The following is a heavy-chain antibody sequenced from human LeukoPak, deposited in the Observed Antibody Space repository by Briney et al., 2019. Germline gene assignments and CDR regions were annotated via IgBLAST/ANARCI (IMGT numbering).Heavy chain of an antibody. Sequence: GRSLRLSCAASGFTFSSYAMHWVRQAPGKGLEWVAVISYDGSNKYYADSVKGRFTISRDNSKNTLYLQMNSLRAEDTAVYYCARESRAAASTLDHWGQGTLVTVSS. D-gene: IGHD6-13*01. V-gene: IGHV3-30*04. J-gene: IGHJ4*02. CDR1: GFTFSSYA. CDR2: ISYDGSNK. CDR3: ARESRAAASTLDH.